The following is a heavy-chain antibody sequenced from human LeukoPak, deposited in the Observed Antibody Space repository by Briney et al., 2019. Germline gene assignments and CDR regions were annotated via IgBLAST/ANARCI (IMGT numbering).Heavy chain of an antibody. V-gene: IGHV4-34*01. D-gene: IGHD3-10*01. CDR1: GGSISIYY. J-gene: IGHJ5*02. CDR3: ARVRHYYGSGRPNWFDP. Sequence: SETLSLTCTVSGGSISIYYWSWIRQPPGKGLEWIGEINHSGSTNYNPSLKSRVTISVDTSKNQFSLKLSSVTAADTAVYYCARVRHYYGSGRPNWFDPWGQGTLVTVSS. CDR2: INHSGST.